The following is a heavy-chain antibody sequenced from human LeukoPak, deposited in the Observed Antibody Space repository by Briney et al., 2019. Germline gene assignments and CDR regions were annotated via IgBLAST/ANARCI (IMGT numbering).Heavy chain of an antibody. CDR3: ARESSRYSGYDHFDY. CDR2: ISGSDGST. Sequence: PGGSLRLSCAASGFTFSDYAMSRVRQAPGKGLEWVSVISGSDGSTHYADSVKGRFTISRDNSKTTLYLHMNSLRAEDTAVYYCARESSRYSGYDHFDYWGQGTLVTVSS. D-gene: IGHD5-12*01. CDR1: GFTFSDYA. J-gene: IGHJ4*02. V-gene: IGHV3-23*01.